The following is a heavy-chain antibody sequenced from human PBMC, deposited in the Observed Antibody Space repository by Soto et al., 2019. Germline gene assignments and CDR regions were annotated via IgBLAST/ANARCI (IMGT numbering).Heavy chain of an antibody. J-gene: IGHJ4*02. CDR3: AKDRGYAGNWYTGDS. CDR2: ISGSGGTT. Sequence: EVHLLESGGGLVQPGGSLRLSCAASGFTFSGYAMSWVRQAPGKGLEWVSSISGSGGTTYYEDSVKGRFTISRDNSNDTLFLQMHSLRADDTALYYCAKDRGYAGNWYTGDSWGQGTLVAVSS. V-gene: IGHV3-23*01. D-gene: IGHD6-13*01. CDR1: GFTFSGYA.